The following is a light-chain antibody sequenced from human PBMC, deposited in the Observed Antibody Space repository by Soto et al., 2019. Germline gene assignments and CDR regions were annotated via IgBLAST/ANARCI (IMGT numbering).Light chain of an antibody. J-gene: IGKJ1*01. V-gene: IGKV1-39*01. CDR1: QSISSY. CDR3: QQYGSSPWT. Sequence: DIQMTQSPSSLSASVGDRVTITCRASQSISSYLNWYQQKPGKAPKLLIYKASTLKSGVPSRFSGSGSGTDFTLTISRLEPEDFAVYYCQQYGSSPWTFGQGTKVDI. CDR2: KAS.